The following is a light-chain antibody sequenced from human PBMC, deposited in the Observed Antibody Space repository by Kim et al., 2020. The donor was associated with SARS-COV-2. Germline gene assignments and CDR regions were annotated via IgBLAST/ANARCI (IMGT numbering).Light chain of an antibody. Sequence: VAPGQTTSITCSGDKLGDKYACWYQQKPGQSPVVVIYQDSKRPSGIPERFSGSNSGNTATLTISGTQAMDEADYYCQAWDSRVVFGGGTQLTVL. CDR3: QAWDSRVV. CDR1: KLGDKY. CDR2: QDS. J-gene: IGLJ2*01. V-gene: IGLV3-1*01.